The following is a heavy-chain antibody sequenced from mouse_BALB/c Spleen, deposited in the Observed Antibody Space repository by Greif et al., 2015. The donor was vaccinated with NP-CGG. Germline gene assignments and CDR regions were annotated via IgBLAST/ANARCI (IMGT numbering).Heavy chain of an antibody. J-gene: IGHJ4*01. CDR1: GYTFTSYY. CDR2: IFPGNLDT. V-gene: IGHV1S56*01. Sequence: VQLQQSGPELVKPGASVRIPCKASGYTFTSYYIHWVRQRPGQGLEWIGWIFPGNLDTKYNVNFKGRATLTADKSSSTAYMLLRSLTSEDSAVYFCTRDAMDYWVQGSSVTVSS. CDR3: TRDAMDY.